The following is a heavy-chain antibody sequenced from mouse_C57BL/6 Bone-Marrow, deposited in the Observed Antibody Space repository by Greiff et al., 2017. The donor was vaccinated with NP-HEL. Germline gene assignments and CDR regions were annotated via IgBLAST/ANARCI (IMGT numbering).Heavy chain of an antibody. CDR2: IDPENGDT. V-gene: IGHV14-4*01. Sequence: EVQLQQSGAELVRPGASVKLSCTVSGFNIKDDYMHWVKQRPEQGLEWIGWIDPENGDTEYASNFQGRATITADTSSNTAYLQLSSLTSEDTAVYYCTTGGSSPYAMDYWGQGTSVTVSS. D-gene: IGHD1-1*01. J-gene: IGHJ4*01. CDR3: TTGGSSPYAMDY. CDR1: GFNIKDDY.